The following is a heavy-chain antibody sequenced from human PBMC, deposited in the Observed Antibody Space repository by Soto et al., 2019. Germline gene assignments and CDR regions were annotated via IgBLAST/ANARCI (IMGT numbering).Heavy chain of an antibody. D-gene: IGHD2-8*01. CDR2: ISGYNGDT. V-gene: IGHV1-18*01. CDR3: AKNGHPPYYYYGMDV. CDR1: GYSFTTYG. J-gene: IGHJ6*02. Sequence: GASVKVSCKASGYSFTTYGISGVRQAPGQGVEGMGWISGYNGDTNNAHKFHDRVTMTIHRSTTTAYLELRSLTSDDTAVYYCAKNGHPPYYYYGMDVWGQGTTVTSP.